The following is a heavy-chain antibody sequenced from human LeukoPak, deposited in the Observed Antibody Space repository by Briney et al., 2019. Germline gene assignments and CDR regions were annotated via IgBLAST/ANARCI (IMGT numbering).Heavy chain of an antibody. J-gene: IGHJ4*02. D-gene: IGHD3-3*01. CDR1: GGSISSGGYY. CDR2: IYYSGST. V-gene: IGHV4-31*03. Sequence: PSETLFLTCTVSGGSISSGGYYWSWIRQHPGKGLEWIGYIYYSGSTYYNPSLKSRVTISVDTSKNQFSLKLSSVTAADTAVYYCARGVFLESFDYWGQGTLVTVSS. CDR3: ARGVFLESFDY.